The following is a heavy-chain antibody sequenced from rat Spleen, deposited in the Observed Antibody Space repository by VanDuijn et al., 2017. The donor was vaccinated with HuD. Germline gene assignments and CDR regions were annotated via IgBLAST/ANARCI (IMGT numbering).Heavy chain of an antibody. CDR2: ISYDGGPT. D-gene: IGHD1-12*02. V-gene: IGHV5-29*01. CDR3: ARRGYDGSYISPYWYSDC. J-gene: IGHJ1*01. Sequence: EVQLVESDGGLVQPGRSLKLSGAASGFTFINCYMAWVRQAPTKGLEWVATISYDGGPTYYRNSVKGRFTISRDNARGVLDLEMDSLRSEDTATYYCARRGYDGSYISPYWYSDCWGPGTMVTVSS. CDR1: GFTFINCY.